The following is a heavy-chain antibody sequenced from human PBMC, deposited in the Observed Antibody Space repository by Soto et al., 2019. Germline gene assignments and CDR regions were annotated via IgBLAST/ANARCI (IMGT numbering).Heavy chain of an antibody. J-gene: IGHJ6*02. Sequence: RLSCAASGFTFSSYGMHWVRQAPGKGLEWVAVISYDGSNKYYADSVKGRFTISRDNSKNTLYLQMNSLRAEDTAVYYCAKTMVPAAIQDYYYYGMDVWGQGTTVTVS. CDR3: AKTMVPAAIQDYYYYGMDV. CDR1: GFTFSSYG. CDR2: ISYDGSNK. D-gene: IGHD2-2*02. V-gene: IGHV3-30*18.